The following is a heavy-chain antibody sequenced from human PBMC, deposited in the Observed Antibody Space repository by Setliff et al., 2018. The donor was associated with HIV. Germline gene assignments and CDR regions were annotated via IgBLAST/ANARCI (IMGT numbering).Heavy chain of an antibody. V-gene: IGHV3-15*01. Sequence: PGGSLRLSCAASGFTVSNNYMSWVRQAPGKGLGWVGRIKSNSDGGTSDYAAAVKDRFSFSRDDSKSILYLQMNSLEIEDTAVYFCSTGPSRVSDGIADFWGPGTLVTVSS. CDR2: IKSNSDGGTS. J-gene: IGHJ4*02. CDR3: STGPSRVSDGIADF. CDR1: GFTVSNNY.